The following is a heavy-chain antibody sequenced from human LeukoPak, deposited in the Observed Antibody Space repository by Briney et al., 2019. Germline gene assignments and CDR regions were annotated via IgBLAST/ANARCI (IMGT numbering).Heavy chain of an antibody. J-gene: IGHJ4*02. V-gene: IGHV4-59*01. CDR1: GGSFGGYY. CDR3: ARASSWFDY. Sequence: SETLSLTCAVYGGSFGGYYWSWIRQPPGKGLEWIGYIYYSGSTNYNPSLKSRVTISVDTSKNQFSLKLSSVTAADTAVYYCARASSWFDYWGQGTLVTVSS. D-gene: IGHD6-13*01. CDR2: IYYSGST.